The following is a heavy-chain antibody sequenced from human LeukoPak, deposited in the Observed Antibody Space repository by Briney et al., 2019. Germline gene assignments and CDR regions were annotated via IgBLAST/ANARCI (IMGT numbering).Heavy chain of an antibody. CDR3: ARLVCPDDSSGYACWFDP. J-gene: IGHJ5*02. Sequence: IPGGSLRLSCAASGFTFSSYEMNWVRQAPGKGLEWVSSISSSSSYIYYADSVKGRFTISRDNAKNSLYLQMNSLRAEDTAVYYCARLVCPDDSSGYACWFDPWGQGTLVTVSS. D-gene: IGHD3-22*01. CDR1: GFTFSSYE. CDR2: ISSSSSYI. V-gene: IGHV3-21*01.